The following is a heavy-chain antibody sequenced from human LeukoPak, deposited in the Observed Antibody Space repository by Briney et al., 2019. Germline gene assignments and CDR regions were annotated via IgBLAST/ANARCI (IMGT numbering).Heavy chain of an antibody. Sequence: GGSLRLSCAASGFTFSSYGMHWVRQAPGKGLEWVAVISYDGSNKYHADSVEGRFTISRDNSKNTLYLQMNSLRAEDTAVYYCAAEHTYYDFWSGYYGPPNYWGQGTLVTVSS. V-gene: IGHV3-30*03. D-gene: IGHD3-3*01. J-gene: IGHJ4*02. CDR3: AAEHTYYDFWSGYYGPPNY. CDR1: GFTFSSYG. CDR2: ISYDGSNK.